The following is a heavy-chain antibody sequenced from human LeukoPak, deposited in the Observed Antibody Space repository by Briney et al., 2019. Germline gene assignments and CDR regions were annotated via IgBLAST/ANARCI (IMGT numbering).Heavy chain of an antibody. J-gene: IGHJ6*03. V-gene: IGHV4-59*01. CDR1: GGSISSYY. CDR2: IYYSGST. Sequence: SETLSLTCTDSGGSISSYYWSWIRQPPGKGLEWIGYIYYSGSTNYNPSLKSRVTISVDTSKNQFSLKLSSVTAADTAVYYCARVAFDYYYYYMDVWGKGTTVTVSS. CDR3: ARVAFDYYYYYMDV.